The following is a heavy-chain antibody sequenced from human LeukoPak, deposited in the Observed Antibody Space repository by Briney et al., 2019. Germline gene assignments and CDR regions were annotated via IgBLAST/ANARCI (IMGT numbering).Heavy chain of an antibody. CDR3: ASAQIQLWSYDAFDI. CDR2: IYYSGST. J-gene: IGHJ3*02. CDR1: GGSISSGGYY. Sequence: SETLSLTCTVSGGSISSGGYYWSWIRQHPGKGLEWIGYIYYSGSTYYNPSLKSRVTISVDTSKNQFSLKLSSVTAADTAVYYCASAQIQLWSYDAFDIWGQGTMVTVSS. V-gene: IGHV4-31*03. D-gene: IGHD5-18*01.